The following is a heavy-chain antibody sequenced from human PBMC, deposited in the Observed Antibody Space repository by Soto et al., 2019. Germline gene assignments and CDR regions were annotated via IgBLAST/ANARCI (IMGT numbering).Heavy chain of an antibody. CDR2: INAGNGNT. CDR3: ARAGNFDWLLFYYYYGMDV. Sequence: GASVKVSCKASGYTFTSYAMHWVRQAPGQRLEWMGWINAGNGNTKYSQKFQGRVTITRDTSASTAYMELSSLRSEDTAVYYCARAGNFDWLLFYYYYGMDVWGQGTTVTVSS. V-gene: IGHV1-3*01. CDR1: GYTFTSYA. J-gene: IGHJ6*02. D-gene: IGHD3-9*01.